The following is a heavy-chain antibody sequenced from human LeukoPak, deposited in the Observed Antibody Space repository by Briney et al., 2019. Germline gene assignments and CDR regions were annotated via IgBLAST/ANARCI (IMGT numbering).Heavy chain of an antibody. D-gene: IGHD3-10*01. V-gene: IGHV2-70*11. CDR2: IDWDDDK. CDR1: GFSLSTSGMC. Sequence: SGPALVKPTQTLTLTCTFSGFSLSTSGMCVSWIRQPPGKALEWLARIDWDDDKYYSTSLKTRLTISKDTSKNQVVLTMTNMDPVDTATYYCARIRTDYYGSGSHSDWGQGTLVTVSS. J-gene: IGHJ4*02. CDR3: ARIRTDYYGSGSHSD.